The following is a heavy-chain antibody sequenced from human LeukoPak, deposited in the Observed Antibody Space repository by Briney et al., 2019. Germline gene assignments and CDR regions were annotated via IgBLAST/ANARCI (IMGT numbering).Heavy chain of an antibody. D-gene: IGHD5-18*01. Sequence: GGSLRLSCAASGFTFSSYAMSWVRQAPGKGLEWVSAISGSGGSTYYADSVKGRFTISRDNSKNTLYLQMNSLRAEDTAVYYCAKSLLGYSYGKLDYWGQGTLVTVSS. V-gene: IGHV3-23*01. J-gene: IGHJ4*02. CDR1: GFTFSSYA. CDR2: ISGSGGST. CDR3: AKSLLGYSYGKLDY.